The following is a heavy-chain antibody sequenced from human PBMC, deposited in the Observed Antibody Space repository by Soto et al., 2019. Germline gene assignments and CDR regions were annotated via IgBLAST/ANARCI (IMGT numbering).Heavy chain of an antibody. Sequence: SETLSLTCAVYGGSFSGYYWSWIRQPPGKGLEWIGEINHSGSTNYNPSLKSRVTISVDTSKNQFSLKLSSVTAADTAVYCCARGPGVLRYFDWLLPFDYWGQGTLVTVSS. CDR2: INHSGST. J-gene: IGHJ4*02. CDR3: ARGPGVLRYFDWLLPFDY. CDR1: GGSFSGYY. D-gene: IGHD3-9*01. V-gene: IGHV4-34*01.